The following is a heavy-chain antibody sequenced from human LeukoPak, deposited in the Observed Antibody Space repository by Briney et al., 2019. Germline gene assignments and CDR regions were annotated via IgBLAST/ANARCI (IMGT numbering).Heavy chain of an antibody. V-gene: IGHV1-2*02. D-gene: IGHD4-11*01. Sequence: ASVKVSCKASGYTFTGYYMHWVRQAPGQGLEWMGWINPNSGGTNYAQKFQGRVTMTRDTSISTAYMELSRLRSDDTAVYYCARDPRFSNYDLGGAFDYWGQGTLVTVSS. CDR2: INPNSGGT. J-gene: IGHJ4*02. CDR1: GYTFTGYY. CDR3: ARDPRFSNYDLGGAFDY.